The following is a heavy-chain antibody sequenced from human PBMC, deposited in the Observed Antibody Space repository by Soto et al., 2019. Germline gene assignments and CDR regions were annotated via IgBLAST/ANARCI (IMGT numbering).Heavy chain of an antibody. D-gene: IGHD3-16*01. CDR3: AGEYDYVWGSPSGYNYFDY. V-gene: IGHV3-48*02. CDR1: GFTFSSYS. J-gene: IGHJ4*02. Sequence: EVQLVESGGGLVQPGGSLRLSCAASGFTFSSYSMNWVRQARGKGLEWVSYISSSSSTIYYADSVKGRFTISRDNAKNSLYLQMNSLRDEDTAVYYCAGEYDYVWGSPSGYNYFDYWGQGTLVTVSS. CDR2: ISSSSSTI.